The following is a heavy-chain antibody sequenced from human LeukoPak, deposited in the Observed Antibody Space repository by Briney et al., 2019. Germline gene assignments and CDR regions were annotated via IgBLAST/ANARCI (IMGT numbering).Heavy chain of an antibody. D-gene: IGHD5-24*01. CDR1: GFTFSSYW. Sequence: GGSLRLSCAASGFTFSSYWMSWVRQAPGKGLEWVANIKQDGSEKDYVDSVKGRFTISRDNAKNSLYLQMNSLRAEDTAVYYCARDASRDGYNRYGNWFDPWGQGTLVTVSS. CDR3: ARDASRDGYNRYGNWFDP. V-gene: IGHV3-7*01. CDR2: IKQDGSEK. J-gene: IGHJ5*02.